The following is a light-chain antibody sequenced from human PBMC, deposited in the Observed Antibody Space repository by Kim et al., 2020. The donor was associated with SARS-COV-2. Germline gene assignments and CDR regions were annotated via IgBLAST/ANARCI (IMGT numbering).Light chain of an antibody. CDR3: QQYNSWPLT. J-gene: IGKJ4*01. Sequence: EIVLTQSPATLSLSPGEGATLSCRASQSVSSYLAWYQQKPGQAPRLLIYGASSRATGIPARFSGSGSGTDFTLTISSLEPEDFVVYYCQQYNSWPLTFGGGTKVEIK. CDR2: GAS. V-gene: IGKV3D-15*01. CDR1: QSVSSY.